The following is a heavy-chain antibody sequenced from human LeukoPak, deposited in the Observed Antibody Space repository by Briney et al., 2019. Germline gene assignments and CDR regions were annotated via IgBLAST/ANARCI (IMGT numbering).Heavy chain of an antibody. Sequence: GGSLRLSCAASGFTFSSYWVHWVGQAPGKGLVWVSRINSDGCSISYADSVKGRFTISRDNAKNTLYLQMNSLRAEDTAVYYCATTYDILTGYPYWGQGALVTVSS. J-gene: IGHJ4*02. CDR3: ATTYDILTGYPY. V-gene: IGHV3-74*01. CDR2: INSDGCSI. D-gene: IGHD3-9*01. CDR1: GFTFSSYW.